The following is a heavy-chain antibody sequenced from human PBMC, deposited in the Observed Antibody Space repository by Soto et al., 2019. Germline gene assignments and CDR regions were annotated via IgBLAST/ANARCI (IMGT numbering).Heavy chain of an antibody. CDR3: ARLPRLRSLP. CDR1: GFTFSSYS. Sequence: PGGSLRLSCAASGFTFSSYSMNWVRQAPGKGLEWVSYISSSSSTIYYADSVKGRFTISRDNAKNSLYLQMNSLRAEDTAVYYCARLPRLRSLPWGQGTLVTVSS. CDR2: ISSSSSTI. D-gene: IGHD3-3*01. V-gene: IGHV3-48*01. J-gene: IGHJ5*02.